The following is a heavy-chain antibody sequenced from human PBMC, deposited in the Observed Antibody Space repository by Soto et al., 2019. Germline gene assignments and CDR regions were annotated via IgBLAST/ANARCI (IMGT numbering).Heavy chain of an antibody. CDR1: GGTFSSYA. D-gene: IGHD3-10*01. Sequence: QVQLVQSGAEVKKPGSSVKVSCKASGGTFSSYAISWVRQAPGPGLEWMGGIIPIFGTANYAQKFQGRVTITADKSTSTAYMELSSLRSEDTAVYYCARAGPDVLLWFGELPTLLYYYYGMDVWGQGSTVTVSS. J-gene: IGHJ6*02. CDR3: ARAGPDVLLWFGELPTLLYYYYGMDV. V-gene: IGHV1-69*06. CDR2: IIPIFGTA.